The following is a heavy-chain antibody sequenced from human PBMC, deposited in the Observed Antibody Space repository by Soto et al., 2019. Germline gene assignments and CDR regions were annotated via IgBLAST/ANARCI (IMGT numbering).Heavy chain of an antibody. CDR1: GYSFTSYW. CDR2: IDPSDSYT. D-gene: IGHD3-10*01. V-gene: IGHV5-10-1*01. CDR3: VISFGFGELLDPQTYGMGV. Sequence: GESLKISCKGSGYSFTSYWISWVRQMPGKGLEWMGRIDPSDSYTNYSPSFQGHVTISADKSISTAYLQWSSLKASDTAMYYCVISFGFGELLDPQTYGMGVWGQGTTVTVSS. J-gene: IGHJ6*02.